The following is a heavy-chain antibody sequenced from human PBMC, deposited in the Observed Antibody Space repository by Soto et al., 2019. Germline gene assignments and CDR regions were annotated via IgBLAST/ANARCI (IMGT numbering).Heavy chain of an antibody. V-gene: IGHV3-66*01. D-gene: IGHD6-6*01. CDR3: ARGGRTYYYYYYMDV. CDR1: GSTASSNY. Sequence: EVQLVESGGGLVQPGGSLRLSCAASGSTASSNYMSWVRQAPGKGLEWVSVIYSGGSTYYADSVKGRFTISRDNSKNTLYLQMNSLRAEDTAVYYCARGGRTYYYYYYMDVWGKGTTVTVSS. J-gene: IGHJ6*03. CDR2: IYSGGST.